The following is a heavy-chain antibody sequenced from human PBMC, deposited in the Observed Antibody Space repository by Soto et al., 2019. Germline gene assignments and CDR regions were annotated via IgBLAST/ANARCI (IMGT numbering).Heavy chain of an antibody. V-gene: IGHV4-31*03. D-gene: IGHD2-2*01. CDR3: ARGFSTPFAY. J-gene: IGHJ4*02. CDR2: IYYSGST. CDR1: GGCISSRGYF. Sequence: SETVSLTCTVSGGCISSRGYFWSWIRQHPGKGLEWIGYIYYSGSTYYNPSLKSRVIISVDTSKNQFSLKLTSVTAADTAVYYCARGFSTPFAYWGQGTLVTVSS.